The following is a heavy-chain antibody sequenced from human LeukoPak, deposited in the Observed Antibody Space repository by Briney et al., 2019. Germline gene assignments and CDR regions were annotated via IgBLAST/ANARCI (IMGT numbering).Heavy chain of an antibody. CDR1: GFTFSDHY. J-gene: IGHJ5*02. CDR3: AREGITIFGVANSNWFDP. D-gene: IGHD3-3*01. V-gene: IGHV3-11*01. Sequence: GGSLRLSCAASGFTFSDHYMSWLRQAPGKGLEWVSYISGSSTTIYYADSVRGRFTISRDNGKNSLYLQTNSLRVEDTAIYYCAREGITIFGVANSNWFDPWGQGTLVTVSS. CDR2: ISGSSTTI.